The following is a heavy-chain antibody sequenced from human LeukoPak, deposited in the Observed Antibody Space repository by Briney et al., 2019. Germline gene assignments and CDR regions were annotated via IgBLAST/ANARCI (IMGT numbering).Heavy chain of an antibody. V-gene: IGHV4-39*07. D-gene: IGHD3-3*01. CDR3: ARMYYDFWSGGSPYYFDY. CDR1: GGSISSSSYY. CDR2: IYYSGST. J-gene: IGHJ4*02. Sequence: SETLSLTCTVSGGSISSSSYYWGWIRQPPGKGLEWIGSIYYSGSTYYNPSLKSRVTISVDTSKNQFSLKLSSVTAADTAVYYCARMYYDFWSGGSPYYFDYWGQGTLVTVSS.